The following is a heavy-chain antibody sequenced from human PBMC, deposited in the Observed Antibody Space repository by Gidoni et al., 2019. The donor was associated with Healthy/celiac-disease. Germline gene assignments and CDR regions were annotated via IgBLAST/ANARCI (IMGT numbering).Heavy chain of an antibody. D-gene: IGHD2-2*01. J-gene: IGHJ4*02. CDR3: ARDLYCSSTSCPLEFDY. V-gene: IGHV6-1*01. CDR1: GDSLPSHTAS. Sequence: HVQLPQSGPGVVKPSQTLSPTCAFPGDSLPSHTASRNWIRQSPSRGLGWLGRTYDRSKWYNDYAVSVKSRITINPDTSKNQFSLQLNSVTPEDTAVYYCARDLYCSSTSCPLEFDYWGQGTLVTVSS. CDR2: TYDRSKWYN.